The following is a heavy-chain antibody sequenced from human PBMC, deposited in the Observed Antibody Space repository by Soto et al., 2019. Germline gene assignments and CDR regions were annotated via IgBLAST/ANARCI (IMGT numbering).Heavy chain of an antibody. CDR3: ARAGQDCSSTSCYVSDAFDI. Sequence: ASVKVSCKASGYTFTSYYMHWVRQAPGQGLEWMGIINPSGGSTSYAQKFQGRVTMTRDTSTSTVYMELSSLRSEDTAVYYCARAGQDCSSTSCYVSDAFDIWGQGTMVTVSS. J-gene: IGHJ3*02. CDR1: GYTFTSYY. D-gene: IGHD2-2*01. V-gene: IGHV1-46*03. CDR2: INPSGGST.